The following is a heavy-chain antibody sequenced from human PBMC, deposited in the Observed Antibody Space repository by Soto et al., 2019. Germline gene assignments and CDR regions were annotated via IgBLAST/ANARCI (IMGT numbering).Heavy chain of an antibody. CDR2: IYSGGST. D-gene: IGHD1-7*01. V-gene: IGHV3-53*01. CDR3: AREGNWNYAAEAGSDY. CDR1: GFTVNDNY. Sequence: EVQLVESGGGLIQPGGSLRLSCAASGFTVNDNYMSWVRQAPGKGLEWVSTIYSGGSTFYADSVKGRFTISRDNAKNSLYLQMNSLRAEDTAVYYCAREGNWNYAAEAGSDYWGQGTLVTVSS. J-gene: IGHJ4*02.